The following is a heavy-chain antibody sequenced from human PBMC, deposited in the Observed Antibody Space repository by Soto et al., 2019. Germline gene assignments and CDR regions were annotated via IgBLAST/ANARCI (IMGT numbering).Heavy chain of an antibody. CDR2: ISYDGSNK. CDR1: GFTFSSYG. V-gene: IGHV3-30*18. CDR3: AKGLYSSSREIDY. Sequence: QVQLVESGGGVVQPGRSLRLSCAASGFTFSSYGMHWVRQAPGKGLEWVAVISYDGSNKYYADSVKGRFTISRDNSKNTLYRQMNSLRAEDTAVYYCAKGLYSSSREIDYWGQGTLVTVSS. J-gene: IGHJ4*02. D-gene: IGHD6-13*01.